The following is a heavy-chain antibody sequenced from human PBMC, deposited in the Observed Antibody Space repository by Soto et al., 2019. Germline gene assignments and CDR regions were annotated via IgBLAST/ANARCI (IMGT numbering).Heavy chain of an antibody. Sequence: GXSVKVSCKASGYTLTSYGISWVRQAPGQGLEWMGWISAYNGNTNYAQKLQGRVTMTTDTSTSTAYMELRSLRSDDTAVYYCARDLGGNARLYYYYYGMDVWGQGTTVTGSS. D-gene: IGHD2-15*01. J-gene: IGHJ6*02. CDR2: ISAYNGNT. CDR1: GYTLTSYG. CDR3: ARDLGGNARLYYYYYGMDV. V-gene: IGHV1-18*01.